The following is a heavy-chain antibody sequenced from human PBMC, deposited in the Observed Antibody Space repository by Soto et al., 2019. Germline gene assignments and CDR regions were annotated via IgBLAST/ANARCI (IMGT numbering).Heavy chain of an antibody. CDR1: GYTFTSYG. V-gene: IGHV1-18*04. D-gene: IGHD3-10*01. CDR3: ARDRAKGVTMVRGVIPHYYYGMDV. CDR2: ISAYNGNT. Sequence: ASVKVSCKAPGYTFTSYGISWVRQAPGQGLEWMGWISAYNGNTNYAQKLQGRVTMTTDTSTSTAYMELRSLRSDDTAVYYCARDRAKGVTMVRGVIPHYYYGMDVWGQGTTVTVSS. J-gene: IGHJ6*02.